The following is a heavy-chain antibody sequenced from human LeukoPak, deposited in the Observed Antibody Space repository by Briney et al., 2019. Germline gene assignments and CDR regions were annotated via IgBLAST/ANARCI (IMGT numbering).Heavy chain of an antibody. CDR1: GFTFTSYS. V-gene: IGHV3-23*01. J-gene: IGHJ4*02. Sequence: GGSLRLSCAASGFTFTSYSMNWVRQAPGKGLDSVSTISGGGGSTYYADSVNGRFTISRDNSKNTLYLQVNSLRAEDTAVYYCAKGGKWDVTPFDYWGQGTLVTVSS. CDR3: AKGGKWDVTPFDY. D-gene: IGHD1-26*01. CDR2: ISGGGGST.